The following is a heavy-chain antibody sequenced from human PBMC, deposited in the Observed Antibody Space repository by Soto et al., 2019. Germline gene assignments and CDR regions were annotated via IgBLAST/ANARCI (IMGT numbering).Heavy chain of an antibody. CDR2: TYYRSKWYN. J-gene: IGHJ5*02. Sequence: SQTLSLTCAISGDSVSSNSAAWNWIRQSPSRGLEWLGRTYYRSKWYNDYAVSVKSRITINPDTSKNQFSLQLNSVTPEDTAVYYCAKQYVLRFLEWSPTGDWFDPWGQGTLVTVS. CDR1: GDSVSSNSAA. V-gene: IGHV6-1*01. CDR3: AKQYVLRFLEWSPTGDWFDP. D-gene: IGHD3-3*01.